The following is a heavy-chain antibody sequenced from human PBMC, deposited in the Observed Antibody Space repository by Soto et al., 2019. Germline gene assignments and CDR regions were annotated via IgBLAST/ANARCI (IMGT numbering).Heavy chain of an antibody. D-gene: IGHD2-15*01. J-gene: IGHJ4*02. CDR3: ARAPSEYCSGGSCDSDPFLFF. CDR2: IYYSGST. CDR1: GGSVSSGSYY. V-gene: IGHV4-61*01. Sequence: PSETLSLTCTVSGGSVSSGSYYWSWIRQPPGKGLEWIGYIYYSGSTNYNPSLKSRVTISVDTSKNQFSLKLSSVTAADTAVYYCARAPSEYCSGGSCDSDPFLFFWGQGTLVTVSS.